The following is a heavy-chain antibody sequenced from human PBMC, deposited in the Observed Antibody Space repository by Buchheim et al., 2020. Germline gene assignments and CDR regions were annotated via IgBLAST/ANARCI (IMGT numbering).Heavy chain of an antibody. Sequence: QVQLVESGGGVVQPGRSLRLSCAASGFTFSSYGMHWVRQAPGKGLEWVAVISYDGSNKYYADSVKGRFTISRDNSKNTLYLQMNSLRAEDTAVYYCAKVRRHYDSSGYYPDAFDIWGQGT. J-gene: IGHJ3*02. CDR2: ISYDGSNK. V-gene: IGHV3-30*18. D-gene: IGHD3-22*01. CDR1: GFTFSSYG. CDR3: AKVRRHYDSSGYYPDAFDI.